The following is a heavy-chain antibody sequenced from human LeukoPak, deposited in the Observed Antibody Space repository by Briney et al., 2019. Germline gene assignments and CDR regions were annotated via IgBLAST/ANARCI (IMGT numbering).Heavy chain of an antibody. J-gene: IGHJ4*02. CDR3: TRMTTGHDY. CDR2: INHSGYT. Sequence: SETLSLTCAVSGVSFNDYYWSWVRQTPGKGLEWIGEINHSGYTNDSPSLKSRVTISIDTSRKQFSLNLRSVTVADTGVYYCTRMTTGHDYWGQGTLVTVSS. CDR1: GVSFNDYY. D-gene: IGHD4-17*01. V-gene: IGHV4-34*01.